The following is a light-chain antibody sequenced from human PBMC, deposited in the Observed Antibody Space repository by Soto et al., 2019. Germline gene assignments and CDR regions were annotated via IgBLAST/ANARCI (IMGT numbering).Light chain of an antibody. CDR3: MEALQYT. V-gene: IGKV2-28*01. Sequence: DIVMTQSPLSLPVTPGETASISCRSGQSLLQSNGYNYLDWYLQKPGQSPQLLIYLGSNRASGVPDRFSGSGSGTDFTLKISRVEAEDVGVYYCMEALQYTFGQGTKLEIK. CDR2: LGS. J-gene: IGKJ2*01. CDR1: QSLLQSNGYNY.